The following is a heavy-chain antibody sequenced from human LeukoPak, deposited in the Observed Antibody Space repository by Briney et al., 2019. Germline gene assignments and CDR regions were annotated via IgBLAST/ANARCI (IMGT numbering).Heavy chain of an antibody. CDR3: ARDPSENLDSTGHYYGGYFDC. V-gene: IGHV3-11*01. CDR1: GFTLRDYY. CDR2: VSSSGTNI. J-gene: IGHJ4*02. Sequence: GGSLRLSCAASGFTLRDYYMTWVRQAPGKGLEWVSYVSSSGTNIYYAGSVKGRFTMSRDNARNSVFLQMNSLRDEDTAVYYCARDPSENLDSTGHYYGGYFDCWGQGTLVTVSS. D-gene: IGHD3-22*01.